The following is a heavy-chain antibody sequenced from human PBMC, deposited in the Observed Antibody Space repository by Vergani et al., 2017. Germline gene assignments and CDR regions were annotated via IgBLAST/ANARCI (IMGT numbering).Heavy chain of an antibody. J-gene: IGHJ4*02. Sequence: EVYLVASGGGVVRPGGSLRLSCAASRFSFEDYGMNWVRQAPGKGLEWVSGINWNGGSTGYADSVKGRFTISRDNAKKSMYLQMNSLRAEDTAVYYCAKDSISWASVYWGQGTLVTVSS. CDR1: RFSFEDYG. D-gene: IGHD1-26*01. CDR3: AKDSISWASVY. V-gene: IGHV3-20*04. CDR2: INWNGGST.